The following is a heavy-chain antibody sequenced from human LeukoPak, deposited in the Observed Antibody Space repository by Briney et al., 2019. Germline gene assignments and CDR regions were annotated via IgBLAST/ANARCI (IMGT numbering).Heavy chain of an antibody. CDR1: GYTFTSYY. CDR3: ARGGRTSSGWYVSFDY. V-gene: IGHV1-46*01. CDR2: INPSGGST. D-gene: IGHD6-19*01. Sequence: ASVKVSCKASGYTFTSYYMHWVRQAPGQGLEWMGIINPSGGSTSYAQKFQGRVTMTRDTSISTAYMELSRLRSDDTAVYYCARGGRTSSGWYVSFDYWGQGTLVTVSS. J-gene: IGHJ4*02.